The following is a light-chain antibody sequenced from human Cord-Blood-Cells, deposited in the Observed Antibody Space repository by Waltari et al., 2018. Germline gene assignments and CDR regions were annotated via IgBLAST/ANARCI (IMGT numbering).Light chain of an antibody. Sequence: QSALTQPASVSGPPGQSITTSSTGTSSDVGGYNYVSWYQQHPGKAPKLMIYDVSNRPSGVSNRFSGSKSGNTTSLTISGLQAEDEADYYCSSYTSSSTLVVFGGGTKLTVL. CDR1: SSDVGGYNY. J-gene: IGLJ2*01. CDR3: SSYTSSSTLVV. V-gene: IGLV2-14*01. CDR2: DVS.